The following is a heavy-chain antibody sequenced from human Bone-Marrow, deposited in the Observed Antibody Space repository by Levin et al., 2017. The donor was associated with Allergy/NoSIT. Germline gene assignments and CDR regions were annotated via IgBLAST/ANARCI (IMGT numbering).Heavy chain of an antibody. V-gene: IGHV3-30-3*01. CDR1: GFTFSSYA. CDR2: ISYDGSNK. CDR3: ARHFDY. J-gene: IGHJ4*02. Sequence: GESLKISCAASGFTFSSYAMHWVRQAPGKGLEWVAVISYDGSNKYYADSVKGRFTISRDNSKNTLYLQMNSLRAEDTAVYYCARHFDYWGQGTLVTVSS.